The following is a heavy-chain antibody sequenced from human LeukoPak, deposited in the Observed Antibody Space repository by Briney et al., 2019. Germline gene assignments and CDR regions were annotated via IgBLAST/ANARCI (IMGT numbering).Heavy chain of an antibody. V-gene: IGHV4-38-2*02. Sequence: SETLSLTCTVSGYSISSGYYWAWIRQPPGKGLEWIGSIYHSGSTNYNPSLKSRVTISVDTSKNQFSLKLSSVTAADTAVYYCATQTGIAAAGPPTWFDPWGQGTLVTVSS. CDR1: GYSISSGYY. D-gene: IGHD6-13*01. J-gene: IGHJ5*02. CDR3: ATQTGIAAAGPPTWFDP. CDR2: IYHSGST.